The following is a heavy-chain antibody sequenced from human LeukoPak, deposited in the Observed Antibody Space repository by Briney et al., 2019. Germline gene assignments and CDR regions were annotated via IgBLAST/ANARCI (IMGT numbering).Heavy chain of an antibody. D-gene: IGHD5-24*01. J-gene: IGHJ4*02. Sequence: PSETLSLTCTVSGGSISSFYWSWIRQPPGKGLEYIGYISYSGTTSYNPSLKSRVTISVDTSKNQFSLKLSSVTAADTAVYYCARGARAGYNLEPFDYWGQGTLVTVSS. CDR1: GGSISSFY. CDR2: ISYSGTT. V-gene: IGHV4-59*08. CDR3: ARGARAGYNLEPFDY.